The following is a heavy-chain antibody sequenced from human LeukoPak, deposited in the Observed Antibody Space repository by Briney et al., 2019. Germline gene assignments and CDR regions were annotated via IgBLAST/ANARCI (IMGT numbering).Heavy chain of an antibody. CDR3: ARGDSKSYCVGVLSY. CDR2: IWYDGSKE. D-gene: IGHD1-26*01. V-gene: IGHV3-33*01. CDR1: GFTFSSYG. J-gene: IGHJ4*02. Sequence: GGSLRLSCAASGFTFSSYGMHWVRQAPGKGLEWVAVIWYDGSKESYADSVKGRFTISRDNSKKTLYLQMNSLRVEDTAVYYCARGDSKSYCVGVLSYWGQGTLVTVSS.